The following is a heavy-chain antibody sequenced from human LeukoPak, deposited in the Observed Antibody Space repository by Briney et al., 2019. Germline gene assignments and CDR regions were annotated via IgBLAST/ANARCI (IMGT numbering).Heavy chain of an antibody. Sequence: GASVKVSCKAAGYTFSSYDINWVRQATGQGLEWMGWMNPNSGNTGYAQKFQGRVTMTRNTSISTAYMELSSLRSEDTAVYYCARGLGVGADFDYWGQGTLVTVSS. D-gene: IGHD1-26*01. V-gene: IGHV1-8*01. CDR2: MNPNSGNT. CDR3: ARGLGVGADFDY. CDR1: GYTFSSYD. J-gene: IGHJ4*02.